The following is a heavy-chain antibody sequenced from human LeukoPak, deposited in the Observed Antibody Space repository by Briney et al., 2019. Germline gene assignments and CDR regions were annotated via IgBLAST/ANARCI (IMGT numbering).Heavy chain of an antibody. CDR2: ISGSGGGT. J-gene: IGHJ5*02. D-gene: IGHD3-10*01. Sequence: GGPLRLSCAASGFTFSSYAMSWVRQAPGKGLEWVSAISGSGGGTYYADAMKGRFSISRDNSKNTLSLQMNSLRAEDTAVYYCARQIPGSGQGFGPWGPGTLVAVSS. V-gene: IGHV3-23*01. CDR1: GFTFSSYA. CDR3: ARQIPGSGQGFGP.